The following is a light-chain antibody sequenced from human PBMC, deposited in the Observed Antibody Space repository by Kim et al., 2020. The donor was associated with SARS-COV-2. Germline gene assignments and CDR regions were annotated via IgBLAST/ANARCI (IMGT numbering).Light chain of an antibody. CDR2: DVS. V-gene: IGLV2-14*04. Sequence: GQSITISCTGTSSDVGGYNYVSWYQQHPGKAPKLMIYDVSKRPSGVSNRFSGSKSGNTASLTISGLQAEDEADYYCSSYTSSSHVVFGGGTKLTVL. CDR3: SSYTSSSHVV. J-gene: IGLJ2*01. CDR1: SSDVGGYNY.